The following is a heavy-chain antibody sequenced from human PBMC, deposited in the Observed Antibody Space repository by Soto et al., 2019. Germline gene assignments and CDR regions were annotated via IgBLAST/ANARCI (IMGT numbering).Heavy chain of an antibody. J-gene: IGHJ6*02. CDR1: SGSTGGYS. D-gene: IGHD6-6*01. Sequence: SETLSLTCVIDSGSTGGYSRSWIRPPPEKGLGWIGEINHSGSTNYNPSLKSRVTISVDTSKNQFSLKLSSVTAADTAVYYCARDRLRQGFRTYYYYYGMDVWGHGTTVT. CDR2: INHSGST. CDR3: ARDRLRQGFRTYYYYYGMDV. V-gene: IGHV4-34*01.